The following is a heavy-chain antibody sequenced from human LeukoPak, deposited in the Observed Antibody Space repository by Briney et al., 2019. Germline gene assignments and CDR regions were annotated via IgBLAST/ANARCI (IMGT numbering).Heavy chain of an antibody. CDR3: ARDAITMIVVDAFDI. J-gene: IGHJ3*02. CDR1: GGSFSGYY. Sequence: SETLSLTCAVYGGSFSGYYWSWIRQPPGKGLKWIGEINHSGSTNYNPSLKSRVTISVDTSKNQFSLKLSSVTAADTAVYYCARDAITMIVVDAFDIWGQGTMVTVSS. D-gene: IGHD3-22*01. CDR2: INHSGST. V-gene: IGHV4-34*01.